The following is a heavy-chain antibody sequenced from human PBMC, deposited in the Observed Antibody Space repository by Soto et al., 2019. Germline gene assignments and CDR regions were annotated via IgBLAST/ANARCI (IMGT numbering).Heavy chain of an antibody. CDR3: AKAPGGIAAPWFDP. CDR1: GFTFSSYG. J-gene: IGHJ5*02. Sequence: GSLRLSCAASGFTFSSYGMHWVRQAPGKGLEWVAVISYDGSNKYYADSVKGRFTISRDNSKNTLYLQMNSLRAEDTAVYYCAKAPGGIAAPWFDPWGQGTLVTVSS. CDR2: ISYDGSNK. V-gene: IGHV3-30*18. D-gene: IGHD6-13*01.